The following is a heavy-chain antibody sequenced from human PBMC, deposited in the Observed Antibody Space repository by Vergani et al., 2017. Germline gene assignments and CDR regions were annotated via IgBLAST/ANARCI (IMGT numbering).Heavy chain of an antibody. CDR3: ARQTTVTRMRVYYYNYYMDV. CDR1: GGSFSGYD. Sequence: QVQLQQWGAGLLKPSETLSLTCAVYGGSFSGYDWNWIRQPPGKGLEWIGEINHSGSTNYNPSLKSRVTISVDTSKNQFSLNLSSVTAADTAVYYCARQTTVTRMRVYYYNYYMDVWGKGTTVTVSS. J-gene: IGHJ6*03. D-gene: IGHD4-17*01. V-gene: IGHV4-34*01. CDR2: INHSGST.